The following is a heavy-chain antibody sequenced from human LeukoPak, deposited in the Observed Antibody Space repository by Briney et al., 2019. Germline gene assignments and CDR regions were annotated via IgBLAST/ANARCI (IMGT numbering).Heavy chain of an antibody. CDR2: INPNSGGT. D-gene: IGHD6-13*01. Sequence: ASVKVSCKASGYTFTGYYMHWVRQAPGQGLEWMGWINPNSGGTNYAQKFQGRVTMTRDTSISTAYMELSRLRSDDTAVYYCARGHIVGAAGLGYWGQGTLVTVSS. CDR1: GYTFTGYY. CDR3: ARGHIVGAAGLGY. J-gene: IGHJ4*02. V-gene: IGHV1-2*02.